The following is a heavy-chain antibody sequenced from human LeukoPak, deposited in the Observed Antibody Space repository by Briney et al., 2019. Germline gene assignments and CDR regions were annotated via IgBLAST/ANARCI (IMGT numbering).Heavy chain of an antibody. CDR1: GGSISSYY. D-gene: IGHD2-15*01. J-gene: IGHJ3*02. CDR3: ARAPRGGNGDAFDI. Sequence: PSETLSLTCTVSGGSISSYYWSWIRQPPGKGLEWIGYIYYSGSTNYNPSLKSRVTISVDTSKNQFSLKLSSVTAADTAVYYCARAPRGGNGDAFDIWGQGTMVTVSS. V-gene: IGHV4-59*01. CDR2: IYYSGST.